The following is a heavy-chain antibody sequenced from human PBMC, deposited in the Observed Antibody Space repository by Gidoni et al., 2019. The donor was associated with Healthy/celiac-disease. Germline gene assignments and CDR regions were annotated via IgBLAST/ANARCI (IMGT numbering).Heavy chain of an antibody. CDR1: GGSISSSSYY. Sequence: QLQLQESGPGLVKPSETLSLTCTVSGGSISSSSYYWGWIRQPPGKGLEWIGSIYYSGSTYYNPSLKSRVTISVDTSKNQFSLKLSSVTAADTAVYYCATSPDYGVSNWFDPWGQGTLVTVSS. CDR2: IYYSGST. CDR3: ATSPDYGVSNWFDP. J-gene: IGHJ5*02. D-gene: IGHD4-17*01. V-gene: IGHV4-39*01.